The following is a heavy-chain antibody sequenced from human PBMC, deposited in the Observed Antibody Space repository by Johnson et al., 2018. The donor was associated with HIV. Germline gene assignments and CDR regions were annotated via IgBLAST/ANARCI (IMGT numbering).Heavy chain of an antibody. V-gene: IGHV3-30*04. Sequence: VQLVESGGGLVQPGGSLRLSCAASGFTFSSYAMSWVRQAPGKGLEWVAVISYDGSNKYYADSVKGRFTISRDNAKNSLYLEMNSLRAEDTALYYCTKGALDYYERRGYRHLGGGHAFEIWGQGTMVTVSS. CDR3: TKGALDYYERRGYRHLGGGHAFEI. CDR1: GFTFSSYA. CDR2: ISYDGSNK. J-gene: IGHJ3*02. D-gene: IGHD3-22*01.